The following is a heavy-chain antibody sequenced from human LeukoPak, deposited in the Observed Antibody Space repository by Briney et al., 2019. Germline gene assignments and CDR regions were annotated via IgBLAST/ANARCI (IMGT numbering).Heavy chain of an antibody. CDR1: GFTFSSYG. J-gene: IGHJ4*02. V-gene: IGHV3-33*03. CDR2: IWYDGMNK. Sequence: GGSLRLSCATSGFTFSSYGMHWVRQPPGKGLEWVAVIWYDGMNKYYGDSVKGRFTISRDDSKNTLYLQMDSLRDEDTAVYYCASLWVLAAAATVDYWGQGTLVTVSS. D-gene: IGHD6-13*01. CDR3: ASLWVLAAAATVDY.